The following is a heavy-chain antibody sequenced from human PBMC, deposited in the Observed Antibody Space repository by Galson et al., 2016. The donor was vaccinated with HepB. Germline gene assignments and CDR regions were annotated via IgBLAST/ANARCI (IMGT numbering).Heavy chain of an antibody. CDR1: GGSISSFKC. CDR2: ICPTGST. V-gene: IGHV4-4*02. D-gene: IGHD1-26*01. CDR3: ARNSGGSYLGWFDP. Sequence: SETPSLTCNVSGGSISSFKCLSWVRQPPGKGLEWIGEICPTGSTNYNPSLKSRVFMSVGQSKNQFSLKLTSVTAADTAVYYCARNSGGSYLGWFDPWGQGTLVTVSS. J-gene: IGHJ5*02.